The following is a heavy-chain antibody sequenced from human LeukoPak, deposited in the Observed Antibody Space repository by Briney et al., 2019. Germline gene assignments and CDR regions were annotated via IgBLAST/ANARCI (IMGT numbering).Heavy chain of an antibody. J-gene: IGHJ4*02. CDR2: IYYSGST. D-gene: IGHD5-24*01. V-gene: IGHV4-59*01. Sequence: SETLSLTCTVSGGSISSYYWSWIRQPPGKGLEWIGYIYYSGSTNHNPSLKSRVTISVDTSKNQFSLKLSSVTAADTAVYYCARVGDGYNVDHWGQGTLVTVSS. CDR3: ARVGDGYNVDH. CDR1: GGSISSYY.